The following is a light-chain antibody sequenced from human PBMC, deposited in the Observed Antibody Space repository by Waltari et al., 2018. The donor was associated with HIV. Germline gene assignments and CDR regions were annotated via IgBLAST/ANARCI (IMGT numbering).Light chain of an antibody. CDR1: QGVGGN. J-gene: IGKJ2*01. CDR3: QQYNIRPRGNT. Sequence: DIVMTPSPAILSVSPGERVTLSCRASQGVGGNLAWYQQKVGQAPRLLIYGAATRAAEIPVRFSGSGSGTDFTLTIDSLQSEDFATYYCQQYNIRPRGNTFGQGTKLQIK. CDR2: GAA. V-gene: IGKV3-15*01.